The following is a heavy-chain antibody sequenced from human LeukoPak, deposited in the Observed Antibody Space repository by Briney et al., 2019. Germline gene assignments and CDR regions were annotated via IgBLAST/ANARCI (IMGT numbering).Heavy chain of an antibody. D-gene: IGHD3-10*01. V-gene: IGHV4-34*01. CDR3: ARGPYYYGSGTIDY. CDR2: INHSGST. Sequence: SETLSLTCAVYGGSFSGYYWSWIRQPPGKGLEWIGEINHSGSTNYNPSLKSRVTISVDTSKNQFSLKLSSVTAADTAVYYCARGPYYYGSGTIDYWGQGTPVTVSS. J-gene: IGHJ4*02. CDR1: GGSFSGYY.